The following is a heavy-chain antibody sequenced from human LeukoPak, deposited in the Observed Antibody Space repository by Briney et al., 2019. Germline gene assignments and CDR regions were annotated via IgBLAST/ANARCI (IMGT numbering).Heavy chain of an antibody. CDR1: GFTFSSYA. V-gene: IGHV3-30-3*01. J-gene: IGHJ4*02. CDR2: ISYDGSNK. Sequence: PGRSLRLSCAASGFTFSSYAMHWVRQAPGKGLEWVAVISYDGSNKYYADSVKGRFTISRDNSKNTLYLQMNSLRAEDTAVYYCARDLGAGYSYGWLDYWGQGTLVTVSS. D-gene: IGHD5-18*01. CDR3: ARDLGAGYSYGWLDY.